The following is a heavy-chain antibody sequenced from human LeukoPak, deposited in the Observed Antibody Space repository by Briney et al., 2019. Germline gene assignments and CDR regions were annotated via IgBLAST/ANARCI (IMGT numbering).Heavy chain of an antibody. Sequence: SETLSLTCTVSGGSISGYYWSWIRQPPGKGLEWIGYIYHSGSTYYNPSLKGRVTISVDRSKNQFSLKLSSVTAADTAVYYCASWSGYYPPYYFDYWGQGTLVTVSS. V-gene: IGHV4-30-2*01. CDR2: IYHSGST. CDR3: ASWSGYYPPYYFDY. CDR1: GGSISGYY. D-gene: IGHD3-3*01. J-gene: IGHJ4*02.